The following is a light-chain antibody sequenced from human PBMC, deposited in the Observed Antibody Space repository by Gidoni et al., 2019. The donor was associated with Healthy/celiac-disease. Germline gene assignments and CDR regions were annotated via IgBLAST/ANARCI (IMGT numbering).Light chain of an antibody. CDR3: AEWDDSLSGVV. Sequence: QSVLTQPPSASGTPGQRVTIPCSGSSSNIGSNYVYWNQQLPGTAPKLLIDRNNQRPSGVPDRFSGYKSGTSASLAISGRRSEEEADYYCAEWDDSLSGVVFGGGTKLTVL. CDR2: RNN. J-gene: IGLJ2*01. CDR1: SSNIGSNY. V-gene: IGLV1-47*01.